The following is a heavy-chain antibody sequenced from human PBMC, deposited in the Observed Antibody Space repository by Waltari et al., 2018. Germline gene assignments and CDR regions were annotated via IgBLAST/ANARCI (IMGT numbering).Heavy chain of an antibody. D-gene: IGHD6-19*01. J-gene: IGHJ4*02. CDR3: AKNKGWYGDGYFDY. Sequence: DVQLVESGGGLIQPGGSLRLSCAASGFSVSSNYMGWVRQPPGKGLEWVSVIYSDGRTFYADSVKGRFTISRDNSKNTLYLQMNSLRAEDTAVYYCAKNKGWYGDGYFDYWGQGTLITVSS. V-gene: IGHV3-53*01. CDR1: GFSVSSNY. CDR2: IYSDGRT.